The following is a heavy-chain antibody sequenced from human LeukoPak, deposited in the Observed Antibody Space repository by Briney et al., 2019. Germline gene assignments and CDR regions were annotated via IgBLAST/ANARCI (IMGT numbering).Heavy chain of an antibody. D-gene: IGHD2-2*01. V-gene: IGHV1-69-2*01. CDR1: GYTFTDYY. CDR3: AVSDKVVPAAKGGFDH. CDR2: VDPEDGET. Sequence: ASVKVSCKVSGYTFTDYYMHWVQQAPGKGLEWMGLVDPEDGETIYAEKFQGRVTITADTSTDTAYMELSSLRSEDTAVYYCAVSDKVVPAAKGGFDHWGQGTLVTVSS. J-gene: IGHJ4*02.